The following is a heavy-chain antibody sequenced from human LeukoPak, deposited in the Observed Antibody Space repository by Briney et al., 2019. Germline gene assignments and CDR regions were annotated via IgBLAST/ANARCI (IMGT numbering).Heavy chain of an antibody. CDR1: GGSISSGGYY. Sequence: SQTLSLTCTVSGGSISSGGYYWSWIRQPPGKGLEWIGYIYHSGSTYYNPSLKSRVTISVDRSKNQFSLKLSSVTAADTAVYYCARDRYCSSTSCYDWFDPWGQGTLVTVSS. D-gene: IGHD2-2*01. CDR3: ARDRYCSSTSCYDWFDP. J-gene: IGHJ5*02. V-gene: IGHV4-30-2*01. CDR2: IYHSGST.